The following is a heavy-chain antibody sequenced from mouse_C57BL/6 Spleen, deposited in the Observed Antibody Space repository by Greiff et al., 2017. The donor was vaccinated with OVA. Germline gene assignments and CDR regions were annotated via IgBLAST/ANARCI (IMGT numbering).Heavy chain of an antibody. CDR2: IYPGDGDT. CDR3: ARWLYDYDVDY. J-gene: IGHJ2*01. CDR1: GYAFSSSW. Sequence: VQRVESGPELVKPGASVKISCKASGYAFSSSWMNWVKQRPGKGLEWIGRIYPGDGDTNYNGKFKGKATLTADKSSSTAYMQLSSLTSEDSAVYFCARWLYDYDVDYWGQGTTLTVSS. D-gene: IGHD2-4*01. V-gene: IGHV1-82*01.